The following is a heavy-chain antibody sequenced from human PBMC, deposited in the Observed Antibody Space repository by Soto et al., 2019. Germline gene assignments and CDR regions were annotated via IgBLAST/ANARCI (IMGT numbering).Heavy chain of an antibody. Sequence: AESLKISCKGSGYSFPSYWISGVRQMPGKGLEWMGRIDPSDSYTNYSPSFQGHVTISADKSISTAYLQWSSLKASDTAMYYCNSGVGDYSHYYYGMDVWGQGTTVTVS. CDR3: NSGVGDYSHYYYGMDV. CDR1: GYSFPSYW. CDR2: IDPSDSYT. D-gene: IGHD4-17*01. J-gene: IGHJ6*02. V-gene: IGHV5-10-1*01.